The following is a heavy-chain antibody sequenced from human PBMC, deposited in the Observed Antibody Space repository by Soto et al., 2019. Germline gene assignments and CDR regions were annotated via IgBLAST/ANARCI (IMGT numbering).Heavy chain of an antibody. Sequence: QVQLVESGGGVVQPGRSLRLSCAASGFTFSSYGMHWVRQAPGKGLEWVAVIWADGSNKYYADSVKGRFTISRDNSKNSLYLQMNSLRAEYTAVYYCARGRDIVGVPAAGQGGMDVWGQGTTVTVSS. CDR1: GFTFSSYG. J-gene: IGHJ6*02. D-gene: IGHD2-2*01. CDR3: ARGRDIVGVPAAGQGGMDV. CDR2: IWADGSNK. V-gene: IGHV3-33*01.